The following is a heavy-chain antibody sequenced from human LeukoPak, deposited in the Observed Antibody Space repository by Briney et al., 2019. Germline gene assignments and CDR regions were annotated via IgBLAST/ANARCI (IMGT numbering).Heavy chain of an antibody. CDR3: AKGPLSGSNFYFDY. V-gene: IGHV3-23*01. Sequence: PGGSLRLSCAASGFTFSSYAMSWVRQAPGKGLEWVSAISGSGGSTYYADSVKGRFTLSRDNSKNTLYLQMNSLRAEDTAVYYCAKGPLSGSNFYFDYWGQGALVTVSS. J-gene: IGHJ4*02. CDR1: GFTFSSYA. CDR2: ISGSGGST. D-gene: IGHD1-26*01.